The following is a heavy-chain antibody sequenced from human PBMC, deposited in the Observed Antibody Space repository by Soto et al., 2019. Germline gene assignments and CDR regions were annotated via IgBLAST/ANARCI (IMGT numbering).Heavy chain of an antibody. CDR2: IYHSGSA. V-gene: IGHV4-4*02. Sequence: QVRLQESGPGLVKPSGTLSLTCAVSGGSISSTSWWSWIRQPPGTGLEWIGDIYHSGSASYNPSLRGRLTISLDKSGNKFFLNLKYVTAADTAVYDCARSDSSFPNYNYYGLEDWGQGTKVTVSS. CDR1: GGSISSTSW. D-gene: IGHD5-18*01. J-gene: IGHJ6*02. CDR3: ARSDSSFPNYNYYGLED.